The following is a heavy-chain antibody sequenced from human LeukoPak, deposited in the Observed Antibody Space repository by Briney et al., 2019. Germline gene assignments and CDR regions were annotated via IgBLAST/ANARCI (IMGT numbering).Heavy chain of an antibody. Sequence: SETLSLTCTVSGGSITSGSYYWTWIRQPAGRGLEWIGRNYYSRSTNYNPSLKSRATISLDTSKNHFSLKLNSVTVADTAVYYCARGGFCIGGSCYPPSDAFDIWGQGTVVTV. CDR3: ARGGFCIGGSCYPPSDAFDI. V-gene: IGHV4-61*02. D-gene: IGHD2-15*01. J-gene: IGHJ3*02. CDR1: GGSITSGSYY. CDR2: NYYSRST.